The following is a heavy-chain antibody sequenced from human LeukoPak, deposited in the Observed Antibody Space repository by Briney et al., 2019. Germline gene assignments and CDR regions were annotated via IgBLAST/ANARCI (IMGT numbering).Heavy chain of an antibody. J-gene: IGHJ4*02. CDR1: GYTFTSYG. CDR2: ISAYNGNT. Sequence: GASVKVSCKTSGYTFTSYGISWVRQAPGQGLEWMGWISAYNGNTNYAQKLQGRVTMTTDTSTSTAYMELRSLRSDDTAVYYCARDLSMVRVGSSGRMSVYWGQGTLVTVSS. CDR3: ARDLSMVRVGSSGRMSVY. D-gene: IGHD3-10*01. V-gene: IGHV1-18*01.